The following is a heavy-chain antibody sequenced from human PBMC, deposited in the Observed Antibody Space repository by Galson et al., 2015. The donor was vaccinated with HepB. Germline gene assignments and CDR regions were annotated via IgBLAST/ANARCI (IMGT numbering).Heavy chain of an antibody. V-gene: IGHV5-51*01. CDR3: ARHQYDSGWYSDF. CDR2: IYPGDSET. J-gene: IGHJ4*02. Sequence: QSGAEVKKPGESLKISCQGSGYRFANLWIGWVRQMPGKGLEWMGSIYPGDSETRYSPSFQGQVTISADESINTAYLQWSSLEASDAAIYYCARHQYDSGWYSDFWGQGTLVTVSS. CDR1: GYRFANLW. D-gene: IGHD3-22*01.